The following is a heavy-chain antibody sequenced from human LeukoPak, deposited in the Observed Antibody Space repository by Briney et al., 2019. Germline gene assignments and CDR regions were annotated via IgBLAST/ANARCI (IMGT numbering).Heavy chain of an antibody. CDR2: IYTSGST. J-gene: IGHJ3*02. CDR1: GGPISSYY. CDR3: ARGRDYVWGSYRPDAFDI. D-gene: IGHD3-16*02. Sequence: RPSETLSLTCTVSGGPISSYYWSWIRQPAGKGLEWIGRIYTSGSTNYNPSLKSRVTMSVDTSKNQFSLKLSSVTAADTAVYYCARGRDYVWGSYRPDAFDIWGQGTMVTVSS. V-gene: IGHV4-4*07.